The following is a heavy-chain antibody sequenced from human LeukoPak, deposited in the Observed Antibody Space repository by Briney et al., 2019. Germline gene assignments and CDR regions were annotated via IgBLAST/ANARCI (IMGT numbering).Heavy chain of an antibody. CDR1: GGSFSSSNG. D-gene: IGHD2-21*01. Sequence: SGTLSLTCAVSGGSFSSSNGWSWVRPPPGKGLEWIGEIYHSGSTNYNPSLKSRVTISVDKSKNQFSLKLSSVTAADTAVYYCARAPIVVELNAFDIWGQGTMVAVSS. CDR3: ARAPIVVELNAFDI. V-gene: IGHV4-4*02. CDR2: IYHSGST. J-gene: IGHJ3*02.